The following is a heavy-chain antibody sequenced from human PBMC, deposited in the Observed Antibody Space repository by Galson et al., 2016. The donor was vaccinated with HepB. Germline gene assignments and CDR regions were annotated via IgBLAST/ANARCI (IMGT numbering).Heavy chain of an antibody. V-gene: IGHV1-69*06. CDR1: GGFFTSYA. Sequence: SVKVSCKGSGGFFTSYAISWVRQAPGQGLEWMGGVIPIVGTTNYAHKFQGRVTITADTSTNTAYMEMSNLNSEDTAVYYCARGSYAYDEGFFEDWGQGTLVTVSS. CDR2: VIPIVGTT. D-gene: IGHD2-2*01. CDR3: ARGSYAYDEGFFED. J-gene: IGHJ4*02.